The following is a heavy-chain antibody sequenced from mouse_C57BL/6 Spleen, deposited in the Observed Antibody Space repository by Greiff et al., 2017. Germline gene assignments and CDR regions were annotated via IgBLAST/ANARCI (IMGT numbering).Heavy chain of an antibody. Sequence: QVQLQQPGAELVRPGTSVKLSCKASGYTFTSYWMHWVKQRPGQGLEWIGVIDPSDSYTNYNQKFKGKATLTVDTSSSTAYMQLSSLTSEDSAVYYCARAYYSNSLYWYFDVWGTGTTVTVSS. V-gene: IGHV1-59*01. D-gene: IGHD2-5*01. J-gene: IGHJ1*03. CDR2: IDPSDSYT. CDR3: ARAYYSNSLYWYFDV. CDR1: GYTFTSYW.